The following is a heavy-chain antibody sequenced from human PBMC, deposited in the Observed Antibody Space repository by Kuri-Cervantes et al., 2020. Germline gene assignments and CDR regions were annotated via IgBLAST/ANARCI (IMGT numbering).Heavy chain of an antibody. Sequence: GESLKISCAASGFTFSSYAMSWVRQAPGKGLEWVSYISSSSSTIYYADSVKGRFTISRDNAKNSLYLQMNSLRAEDTAVYYCARDFSSGWFGELLSPPLYYYYGMDVWGQGTTVAVSS. CDR1: GFTFSSYA. CDR3: ARDFSSGWFGELLSPPLYYYYGMDV. J-gene: IGHJ6*02. CDR2: ISSSSSTI. D-gene: IGHD3-10*01. V-gene: IGHV3-48*01.